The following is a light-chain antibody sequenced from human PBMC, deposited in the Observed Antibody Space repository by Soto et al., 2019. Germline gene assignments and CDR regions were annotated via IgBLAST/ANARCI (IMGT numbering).Light chain of an antibody. V-gene: IGKV3-20*01. CDR3: QQYGSLSWT. J-gene: IGKJ1*01. CDR1: QNVDSNY. CDR2: AAS. Sequence: EIGLTQSPGTLSLSPGERATLSCRASQNVDSNYLAWYQQKPGQAPRIIIFAASGRATGIPDRFSGSGSGTDFTLTISRLEPEDFAVYYCQQYGSLSWTFGQGTKVEIK.